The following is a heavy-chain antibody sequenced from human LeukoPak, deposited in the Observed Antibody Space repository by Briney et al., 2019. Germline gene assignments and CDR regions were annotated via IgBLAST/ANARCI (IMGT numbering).Heavy chain of an antibody. J-gene: IGHJ3*02. V-gene: IGHV3-33*01. Sequence: SLRLSCAASGFTFSFYGMHWVRQAPGKGLKWVAVIWSHGNEKYYADSVEGRFTVSRDNSKNTLYLQMNSLRDEDTAVYYCARWGISAAHDAFDMWGQGTMVTVSS. D-gene: IGHD6-13*01. CDR2: IWSHGNEK. CDR1: GFTFSFYG. CDR3: ARWGISAAHDAFDM.